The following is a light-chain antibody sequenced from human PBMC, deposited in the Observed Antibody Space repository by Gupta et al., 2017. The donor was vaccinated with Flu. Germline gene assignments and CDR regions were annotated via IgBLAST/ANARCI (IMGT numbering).Light chain of an antibody. CDR3: QQYNVYPLT. J-gene: IGKJ5*01. CDR1: QDIGPS. V-gene: IGKV1-16*01. CDR2: GAS. Sequence: GDSVTISCRASQDIGPSVAWFHQAPGKAPKSLISGASNLQSGVPSRFSGRRAGTDFSLTIRGLQPEDFATYYCQQYNVYPLTFGQGTRL.